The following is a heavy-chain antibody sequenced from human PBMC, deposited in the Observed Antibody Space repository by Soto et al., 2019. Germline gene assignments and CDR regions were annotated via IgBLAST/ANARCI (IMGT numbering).Heavy chain of an antibody. CDR1: GYIMTTYG. CDR2: ISAYNDHT. J-gene: IGHJ4*02. CDR3: ARGADFDY. Sequence: QVQLVQSGTEVKKPGASVKVSCKASGYIMTTYGVSWVRQAPGQGLEWVGWISAYNDHTNYAQKFQGRVTMTTDTSTITAYMELRSLGSDDTAVYHCARGADFDYWGQGTLVTVSS. V-gene: IGHV1-18*01.